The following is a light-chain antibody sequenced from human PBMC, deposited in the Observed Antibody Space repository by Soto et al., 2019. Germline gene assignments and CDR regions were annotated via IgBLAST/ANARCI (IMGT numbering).Light chain of an antibody. CDR1: NLGTKS. CDR2: DDT. CDR3: QVWDSSSDHWV. Sequence: SYELTQPPSLSVAPGQTARISGGGNNLGTKSVHWYQQQPGQAPVMVVYDDTDRPSGIPERFSGTNSGNTATLTISRVEAGDEADYYCQVWDSSSDHWVFGGGTKVTVL. V-gene: IGLV3-21*02. J-gene: IGLJ3*02.